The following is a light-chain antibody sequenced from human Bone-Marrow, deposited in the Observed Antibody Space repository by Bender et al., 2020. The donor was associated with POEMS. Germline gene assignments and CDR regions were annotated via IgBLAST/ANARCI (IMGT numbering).Light chain of an antibody. CDR1: SSKFGSYP. V-gene: IGLV1-44*01. J-gene: IGLJ3*02. CDR2: NNS. CDR3: ATWDASLNGWV. Sequence: QSVLTQPPSASGTPGQRVTISCSGSSSKFGSYPVNWYQQLPGAAPKLVIFNNSQRPSGVPDRFSGSNSGTSASLAISGLLADDEADFYCATWDASLNGWVFGGGTKLTVL.